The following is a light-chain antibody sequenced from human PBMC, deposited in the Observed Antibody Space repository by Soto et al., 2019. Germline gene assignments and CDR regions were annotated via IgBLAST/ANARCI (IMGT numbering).Light chain of an antibody. CDR2: DAS. CDR1: QGISSRY. Sequence: EIVLTQSPGTLSLSPGERATLSCRASQGISSRYLAWYQQKPGQAPRLLIYDASNRATGIPDRFSGSGSGTDFTLTISRLESEDFAVYYCQQYGSSPWTFGQGNKVEIK. V-gene: IGKV3-20*01. CDR3: QQYGSSPWT. J-gene: IGKJ1*01.